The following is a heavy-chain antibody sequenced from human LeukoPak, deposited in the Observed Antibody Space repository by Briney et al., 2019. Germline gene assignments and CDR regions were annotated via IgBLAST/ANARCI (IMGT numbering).Heavy chain of an antibody. CDR3: AKDSYSKGDF. Sequence: GGSLRLSCAASGFTFSSYSMNWVRQAPGKGLEWVANIKNDGAVKNYVDSVKGRFTISRDNAKNSPYLQMNSLRAEDTAVYYCAKDSYSKGDFWGQGVLVTVSS. D-gene: IGHD6-13*01. CDR1: GFTFSSYS. V-gene: IGHV3-7*01. CDR2: IKNDGAVK. J-gene: IGHJ4*02.